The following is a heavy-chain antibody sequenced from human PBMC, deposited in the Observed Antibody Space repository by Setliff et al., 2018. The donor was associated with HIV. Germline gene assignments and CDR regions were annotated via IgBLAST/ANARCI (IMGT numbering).Heavy chain of an antibody. CDR1: GGSIRSTG. D-gene: IGHD2-21*01. V-gene: IGHV3-30*18. J-gene: IGHJ4*02. CDR3: AKGCGGAGFCYYADY. Sequence: LSLTCTVSGGSIRSTGYFWSWVRQAPGKGLEWVAIISYDGTSKHYADSVKGRFTISRDNSKNTLYLHMNNLRGDDTAVYYCAKGCGGAGFCYYADYWGQGTVVTVSS. CDR2: ISYDGTSK.